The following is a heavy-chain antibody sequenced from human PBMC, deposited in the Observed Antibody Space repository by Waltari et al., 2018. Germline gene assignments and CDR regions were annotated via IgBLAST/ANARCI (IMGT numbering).Heavy chain of an antibody. CDR1: GFSFRTYA. D-gene: IGHD2-15*01. CDR3: ARRLVVAGTLDVFDL. V-gene: IGHV3-64D*08. Sequence: QLVESGGGLVQPGGSLRLSCSTSGFSFRTYAMFWVRQAPGQGLEFVSVIGANAGTTYYADSVKGRFGISSDTYRDTLHLQMAGLRTEDTAMYYCARRLVVAGTLDVFDLWGQGTRVIVSS. J-gene: IGHJ3*01. CDR2: IGANAGTT.